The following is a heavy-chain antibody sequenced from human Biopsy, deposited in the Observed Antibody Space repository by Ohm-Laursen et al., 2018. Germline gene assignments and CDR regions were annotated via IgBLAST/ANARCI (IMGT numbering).Heavy chain of an antibody. CDR3: VGGQRGPPIGVTVPGDAFDL. D-gene: IGHD2/OR15-2a*01. V-gene: IGHV1-69*13. CDR1: GVTFDTYA. CDR2: RIPYFNTI. J-gene: IGHJ3*01. Sequence: SVKVSCNASGVTFDTYAFGWVRQAPGQGLEWMGGRIPYFNTIYYARNFQDRAVITADRSARTTDMQLSGLGPDDTAVYYCVGGQRGPPIGVTVPGDAFDLWGPGTMVTVSP.